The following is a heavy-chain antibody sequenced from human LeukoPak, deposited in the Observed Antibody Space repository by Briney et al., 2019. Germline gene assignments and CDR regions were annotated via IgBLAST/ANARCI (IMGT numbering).Heavy chain of an antibody. D-gene: IGHD2-2*02. CDR2: INSNNGGE. V-gene: IGHV1-2*06. CDR1: GYTFTAHF. J-gene: IGHJ4*02. CDR3: AREPYTASSDRHEKAFDY. Sequence: GASVKVSCKASGYTFTAHFIHWVRQAPGQGLEWMGQINSNNGGEKYAPKFQGRVTVLRDTPINTIYLDLTRWPSDDTAVYYCAREPYTASSDRHEKAFDYWGQGTPVTVSS.